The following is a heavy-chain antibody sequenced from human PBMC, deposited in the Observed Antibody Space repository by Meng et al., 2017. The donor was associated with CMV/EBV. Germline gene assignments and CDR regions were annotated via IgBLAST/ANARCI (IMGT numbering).Heavy chain of an antibody. Sequence: GESLKISCAASGFTFSSYWMHWVRQAPGRGLEWVANINQDGSEKNYVDSVKGRFTISRDNAKNSLYLQMNSLRAEDTAVYYCWAFWSGYYAIGTGGMDVWGQGTTVTVSS. CDR1: GFTFSSYW. CDR2: INQDGSEK. V-gene: IGHV3-7*01. CDR3: WAFWSGYYAIGTGGMDV. J-gene: IGHJ6*02. D-gene: IGHD3-3*01.